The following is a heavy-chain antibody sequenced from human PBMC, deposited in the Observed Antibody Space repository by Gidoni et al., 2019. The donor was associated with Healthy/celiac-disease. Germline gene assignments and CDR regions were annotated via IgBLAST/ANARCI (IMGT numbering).Heavy chain of an antibody. CDR2: INAGNGNT. V-gene: IGHV1-3*01. D-gene: IGHD4-17*01. Sequence: QVQLVQSGAEGKKPGASVKVSCKASGYTFTSYAMHWVRQAPGQRLEWMGWINAGNGNTKYSQKFQGRVTITRDTSASTAYMELSSLRSEDTAVYYCARRVHDYGDYFDYWGQGTLVTVSS. CDR3: ARRVHDYGDYFDY. J-gene: IGHJ4*02. CDR1: GYTFTSYA.